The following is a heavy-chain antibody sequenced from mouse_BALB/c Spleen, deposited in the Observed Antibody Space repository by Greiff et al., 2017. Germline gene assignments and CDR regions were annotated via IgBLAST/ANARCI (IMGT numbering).Heavy chain of an antibody. CDR3: ALYYGNFHWYFDV. CDR1: GYAFTNYL. CDR2: INPGSGGT. J-gene: IGHJ1*01. D-gene: IGHD2-1*01. Sequence: QGQLQQSGAELVRPGTSVKVSCKASGYAFTNYLIEWVKQRPGQGLEWIGVINPGSGGTNYDEKFKGKATLTADKSSSTAYMQLSSLTSDDSAVYFCALYYGNFHWYFDVWGAGTTVTVSS. V-gene: IGHV1-54*01.